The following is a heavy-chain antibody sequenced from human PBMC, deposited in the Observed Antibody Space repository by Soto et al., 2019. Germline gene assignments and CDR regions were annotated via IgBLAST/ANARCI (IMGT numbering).Heavy chain of an antibody. D-gene: IGHD3-16*01. CDR1: GYTLTELS. V-gene: IGHV1-24*01. CDR3: ATYDYVWGSYRR. Sequence: QVQLVQSGAEVKKPGASVKVSCKVSGYTLTELSMHWVRQAPGKGLEWMGGFDPEDGETIYAQKFQGRVTMTEDTSTDTADMERSSLMSEDTAVYFCATYDYVWGSYRRWGQGTLVTVSS. J-gene: IGHJ4*02. CDR2: FDPEDGET.